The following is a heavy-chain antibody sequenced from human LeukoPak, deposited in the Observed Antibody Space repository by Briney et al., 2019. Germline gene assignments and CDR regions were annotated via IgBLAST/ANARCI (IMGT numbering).Heavy chain of an antibody. V-gene: IGHV4-30-4*08. CDR1: GGSISSSSYY. D-gene: IGHD3-10*01. Sequence: SETLSLTCTVSGGSISSSSYYWGWIRQPPGKGPEWIGYIYYSGSTYYNPSLKSRVTISVDTSKNQFSLKLSSVTAADTAVYYCARQNYYGSGTLGYWGQGTLVTVSS. J-gene: IGHJ4*02. CDR2: IYYSGST. CDR3: ARQNYYGSGTLGY.